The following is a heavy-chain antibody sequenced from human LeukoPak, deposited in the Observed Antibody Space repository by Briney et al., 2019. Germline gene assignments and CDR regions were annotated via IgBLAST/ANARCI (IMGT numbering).Heavy chain of an antibody. CDR2: IRHDGSNK. J-gene: IGHJ4*02. V-gene: IGHV3-30*02. CDR1: GFTFSSYG. D-gene: IGHD4-17*01. CDR3: AKDPRGDYDY. Sequence: GGSLRLSCAASGFTFSSYGMHWVRQAPGKGLEWGAFIRHDGSNKYYADSVKGRFTISRDNSKNPLNLQMNSLSAEDTAVYYCAKDPRGDYDYWGQGTLVTVSS.